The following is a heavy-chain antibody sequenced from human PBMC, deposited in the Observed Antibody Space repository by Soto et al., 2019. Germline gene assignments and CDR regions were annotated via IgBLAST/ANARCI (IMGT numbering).Heavy chain of an antibody. CDR1: GFTLSSYA. Sequence: GGSLRLSCAASGFTLSSYAMSWVRQAPGKGLEWVSAISGSGVSTYYADSVKGRFTISRDNSKNTLYLQMNSLRAEDTAVYYCAKSPGMYYYDSSGYYHYDYWGQGTLVTVSS. J-gene: IGHJ4*02. CDR3: AKSPGMYYYDSSGYYHYDY. D-gene: IGHD3-22*01. V-gene: IGHV3-23*01. CDR2: ISGSGVST.